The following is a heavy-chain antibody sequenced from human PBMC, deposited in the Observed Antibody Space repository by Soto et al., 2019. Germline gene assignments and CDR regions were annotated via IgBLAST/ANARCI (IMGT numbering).Heavy chain of an antibody. J-gene: IGHJ6*03. CDR1: GCPVSSNY. CDR3: ARAADVDTRYYYYYYYMDV. Sequence: PGGSLRLSCAASGCPVSSNYMSWVRQATGKGLEWVSVIYSGGSTYYADSVKGRFTISRDNSKNTLYLQMNSLRAEDTAVYYCARAADVDTRYYYYYYYMDVWGKGTTVTVSS. D-gene: IGHD5-18*01. V-gene: IGHV3-66*01. CDR2: IYSGGST.